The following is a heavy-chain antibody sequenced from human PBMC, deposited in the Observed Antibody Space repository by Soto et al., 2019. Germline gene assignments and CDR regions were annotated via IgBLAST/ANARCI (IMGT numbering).Heavy chain of an antibody. CDR1: GYTFTDYA. CDR2: INAGNGNT. D-gene: IGHD3-3*01. J-gene: IGHJ4*02. V-gene: IGHV1-3*01. Sequence: ASVKVSCKASGYTFTDYAIQWVRQAPGQRLEWMGWINAGNGNTKYSQKFQGRVTITRDTSASTAYIELSSLRSEDTAVYYCAREHDFCIFYCFDYYRQLPLVTASS. CDR3: AREHDFCIFYCFDY.